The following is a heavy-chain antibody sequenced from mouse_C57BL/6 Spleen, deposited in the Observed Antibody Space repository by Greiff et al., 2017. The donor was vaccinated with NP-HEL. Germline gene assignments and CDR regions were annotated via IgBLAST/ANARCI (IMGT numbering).Heavy chain of an antibody. Sequence: EVMLVESGGDLVKPGGSLKLSCAASGFPFSSYGMSWVRQTPDKRLEWVATISSGGSYTYYPDSVKGRFTISRDNAKNTLYLQMSSLKSEDTAMYYCAREGGNYFDYWGQGTTLTVSS. CDR2: ISSGGSYT. J-gene: IGHJ2*01. V-gene: IGHV5-6*01. CDR1: GFPFSSYG. CDR3: AREGGNYFDY.